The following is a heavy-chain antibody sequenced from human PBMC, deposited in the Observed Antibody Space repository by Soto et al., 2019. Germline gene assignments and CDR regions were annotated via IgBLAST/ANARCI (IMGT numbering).Heavy chain of an antibody. CDR2: ISGSGGST. CDR3: AKRFTVTTH. D-gene: IGHD4-17*01. CDR1: GFTFSSYA. V-gene: IGHV3-23*01. J-gene: IGHJ4*02. Sequence: HPGGSLRLSCAASGFTFSSYAMNWVRQAPGKGLEWVSVISGSGGSTYYADSVKGRFTISRDNSKNTLYLQINSLRAEDTAVYYCAKRFTVTTHWGQGTLVTVSS.